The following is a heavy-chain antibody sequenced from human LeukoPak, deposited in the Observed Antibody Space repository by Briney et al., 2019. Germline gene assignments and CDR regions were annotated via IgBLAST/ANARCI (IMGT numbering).Heavy chain of an antibody. CDR3: ARDRSGGVIWSPFDY. D-gene: IGHD2/OR15-2a*01. CDR1: GFTFDDYA. Sequence: GGSLRLSCAASGFTFDDYAMHWVRQAPGKGLEWVSGISWNSGSIGYADSVKGRFTISRDNAKNSLYLQMNSLRAEDTALYYCARDRSGGVIWSPFDYWGQGTLVTVSS. J-gene: IGHJ4*02. CDR2: ISWNSGSI. V-gene: IGHV3-9*01.